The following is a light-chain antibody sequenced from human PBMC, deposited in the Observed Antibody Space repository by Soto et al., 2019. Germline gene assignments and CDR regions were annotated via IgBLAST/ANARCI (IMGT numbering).Light chain of an antibody. CDR1: SSDIGGYDY. J-gene: IGLJ2*01. CDR3: SSYTSSSTGVV. CDR2: DVT. Sequence: QSALTQPASVSGSPGQSITISCTGTSSDIGGYDYISWYQQHPGKVPKLIIYDVTDRPSGVSNRFSGSKSGNTASLTISGLEAEDEAEYYSSSYTSSSTGVVFGGGTKLTVL. V-gene: IGLV2-14*01.